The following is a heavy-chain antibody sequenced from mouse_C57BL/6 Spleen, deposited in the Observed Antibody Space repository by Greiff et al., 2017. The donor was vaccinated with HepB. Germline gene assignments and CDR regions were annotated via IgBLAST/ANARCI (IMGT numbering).Heavy chain of an antibody. V-gene: IGHV5-17*01. J-gene: IGHJ4*01. CDR2: ISSGSSTI. CDR1: GFTFSDYG. D-gene: IGHD2-4*01. CDR3: ARRVYFGDYGHYYAMDY. Sequence: EVMLVESGGGLVKPGGSLKLSCAASGFTFSDYGMHWVRQAPEKGLEWVAYISSGSSTIYYADTVKGRFTISRDNAKNTLFLQMTSLRSEDTAMYYCARRVYFGDYGHYYAMDYWGQGTSVTVSS.